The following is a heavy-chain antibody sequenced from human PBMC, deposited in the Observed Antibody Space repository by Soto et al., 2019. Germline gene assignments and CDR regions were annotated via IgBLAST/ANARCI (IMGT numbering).Heavy chain of an antibody. CDR1: GFTFSSYA. CDR3: VKTGCSSTSCYTIPFDY. Sequence: SLRLSCAASGFTFSSYAMSWVRQAPGKGLEWVSAISGSGGSTYYADSVKGRFTISRDNSKNTLYLQMNSLRAEDTAVYYCVKTGCSSTSCYTIPFDYWGQGTLVTVSS. J-gene: IGHJ4*02. CDR2: ISGSGGST. V-gene: IGHV3-23*01. D-gene: IGHD2-2*01.